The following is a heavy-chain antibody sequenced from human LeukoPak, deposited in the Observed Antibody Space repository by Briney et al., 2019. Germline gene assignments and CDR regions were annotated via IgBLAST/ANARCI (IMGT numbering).Heavy chain of an antibody. V-gene: IGHV3-23*01. CDR1: GFTFSTYA. CDR2: ISGSGGST. Sequence: GGSLRLSCAASGFTFSTYAMNWVRQAPGKGLEWVSAISGSGGSTYYPDSVKGRFTISRDNSKNTLYLQMNSLRAEDTAVYYCAREGLLGWFDPWGQGTLVTVSS. CDR3: AREGLLGWFDP. J-gene: IGHJ5*02. D-gene: IGHD3-10*01.